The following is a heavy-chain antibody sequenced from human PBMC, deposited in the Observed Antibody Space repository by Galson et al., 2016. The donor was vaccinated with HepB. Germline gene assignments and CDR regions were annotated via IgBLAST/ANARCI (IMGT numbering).Heavy chain of an antibody. V-gene: IGHV3-53*01. D-gene: IGHD5-12*01. CDR2: LYFGGNR. J-gene: IGHJ5*02. Sequence: SLRLSCAISGFTVSSNYLSWVRQAPGKGPEWVSVLYFGGNRYYADSVRGRFTVSSDNSRNTLYLQMNSLRADDTAIYYCARGMIGSSGYDLWGQGTLVTVSS. CDR3: ARGMIGSSGYDL. CDR1: GFTVSSNY.